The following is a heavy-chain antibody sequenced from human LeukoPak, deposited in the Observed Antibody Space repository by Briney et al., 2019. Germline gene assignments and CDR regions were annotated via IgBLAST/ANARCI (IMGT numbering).Heavy chain of an antibody. CDR3: VKEIAFYDY. Sequence: GGSLRLSCSASGFSFSSYPMHWVRRAPGKGLQYVSAISSDGSATYYAASVKGRFTISRDNSKNTLYLQMSSLRAEDTAVYYCVKEIAFYDYWGQGTLVTVSS. CDR1: GFSFSSYP. J-gene: IGHJ4*02. CDR2: ISSDGSAT. D-gene: IGHD2/OR15-2a*01. V-gene: IGHV3-64D*06.